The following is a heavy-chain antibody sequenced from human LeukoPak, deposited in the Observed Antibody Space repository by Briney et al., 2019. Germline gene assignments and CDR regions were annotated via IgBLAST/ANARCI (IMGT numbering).Heavy chain of an antibody. V-gene: IGHV1-3*01. CDR1: GGTFSSYA. J-gene: IGHJ4*02. D-gene: IGHD5-12*01. Sequence: ASEKVSCKASGGTFSSYAISWVRQARGQRLEWMGWINAGNGNTKYSQKFQGRVTITRDTSASTAYMELSSLRSEDTAVYSCARGVATNRYYFDYWGQGTLVTVSS. CDR2: INAGNGNT. CDR3: ARGVATNRYYFDY.